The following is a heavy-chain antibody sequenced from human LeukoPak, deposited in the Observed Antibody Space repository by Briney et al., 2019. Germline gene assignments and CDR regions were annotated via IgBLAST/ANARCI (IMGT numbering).Heavy chain of an antibody. CDR1: GGSISSYY. V-gene: IGHV4-59*01. Sequence: SETLSLTCTVSGGSISSYYWSWIRQPPGKGLEWIGYIYYSGSTNYNPSLKSRVTISVDTSKNRFSLKLSSVTAADTAVYYCARDSSSGSNWFDPWGQGTLATVSS. J-gene: IGHJ5*02. CDR2: IYYSGST. CDR3: ARDSSSGSNWFDP. D-gene: IGHD3-22*01.